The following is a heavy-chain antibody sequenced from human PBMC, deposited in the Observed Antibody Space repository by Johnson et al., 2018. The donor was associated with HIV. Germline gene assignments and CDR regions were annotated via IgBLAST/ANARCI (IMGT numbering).Heavy chain of an antibody. CDR2: IRSKAYGGTT. V-gene: IGHV3-49*03. Sequence: VQLVESGGGLVQPGRSLRLSCTASGFTFGDYAMSWFRQAPGKGLEWVGFIRSKAYGGTTEYAASVKGRFTISRDDSKSIAYLQMNSLKTEDTAVYYCTRAGGEVYYDSSGFDAFDIWGQGTMVTVSS. CDR1: GFTFGDYA. J-gene: IGHJ3*02. CDR3: TRAGGEVYYDSSGFDAFDI. D-gene: IGHD3-22*01.